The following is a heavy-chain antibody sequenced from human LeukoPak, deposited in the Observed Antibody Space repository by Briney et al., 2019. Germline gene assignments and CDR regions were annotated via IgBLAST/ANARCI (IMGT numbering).Heavy chain of an antibody. CDR2: IRSGGGDT. J-gene: IGHJ6*03. D-gene: IGHD5/OR15-5a*01. Sequence: PGESLRLSCAASGFTFSNYAMNWVRQAPGKGLEWVSAIRSGGGDTYYAGSIQGRFTISRDNSKNTVYLQMNSLKADDTAVYYCAKAGGRLLSVSDYYYMDVWGKGTTVTVSS. CDR3: AKAGGRLLSVSDYYYMDV. V-gene: IGHV3-23*01. CDR1: GFTFSNYA.